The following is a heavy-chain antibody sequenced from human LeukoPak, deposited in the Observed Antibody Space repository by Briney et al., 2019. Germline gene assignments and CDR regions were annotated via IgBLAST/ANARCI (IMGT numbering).Heavy chain of an antibody. V-gene: IGHV3-73*01. J-gene: IGHJ4*02. Sequence: GGSLRLSCAASGFTFSGSAMHWVRQASGKGLEWVGRIRSTVNSYATAYAASVKGRFTISRDDSKNTAYLQMHSLKTEDTAVYYCTRHVGGGDSSGSYFDNWGQGTLVTVSS. CDR3: TRHVGGGDSSGSYFDN. CDR1: GFTFSGSA. D-gene: IGHD3-22*01. CDR2: IRSTVNSYAT.